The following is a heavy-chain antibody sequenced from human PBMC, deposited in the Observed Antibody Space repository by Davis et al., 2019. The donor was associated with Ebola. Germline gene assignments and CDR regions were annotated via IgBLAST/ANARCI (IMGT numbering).Heavy chain of an antibody. J-gene: IGHJ4*02. V-gene: IGHV4-39*07. Sequence: MPSETLSLTCTVSGGSISSSSYSWSWIRQPPGKGLEWIGEINHSGGSNYNPSLTSRVTTSVDTSKNQFSLRLTSVTAADTAVYYCARDSVDSSGYYYGYFAHWGQGALVTVSS. CDR1: GGSISSSSYS. CDR3: ARDSVDSSGYYYGYFAH. CDR2: INHSGGS. D-gene: IGHD3-22*01.